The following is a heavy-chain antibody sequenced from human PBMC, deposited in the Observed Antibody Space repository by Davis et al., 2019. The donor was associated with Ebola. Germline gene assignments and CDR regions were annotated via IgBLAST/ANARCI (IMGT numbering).Heavy chain of an antibody. J-gene: IGHJ4*02. CDR1: RFTFSNAW. D-gene: IGHD1-20*01. Sequence: GESLKISCAASRFTFSNAWMSWVRQAPGKGLEWVGRIKSKTDGGTTDYAAPVKGRFTISRDDSKNTLYLQMNGLKTEDTTMYYCTTNYPLGITGRDYWGQGTLVTVSS. V-gene: IGHV3-15*01. CDR3: TTNYPLGITGRDY. CDR2: IKSKTDGGTT.